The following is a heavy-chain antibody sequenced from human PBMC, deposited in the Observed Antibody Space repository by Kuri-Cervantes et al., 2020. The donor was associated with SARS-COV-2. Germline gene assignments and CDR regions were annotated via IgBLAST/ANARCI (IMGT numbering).Heavy chain of an antibody. Sequence: SETLSLTCSVSGGSISSRSYYWGWIRQLPRKGLEWIGSIYYSGSTNYNPTLKSRVTISVDTSTNQFFLNLTSVTAADTAVYYCARQGGYYGMDVWGQGTTVTVSS. CDR1: GGSISSRSYY. V-gene: IGHV4-39*01. D-gene: IGHD3-22*01. CDR3: ARQGGYYGMDV. CDR2: IYYSGST. J-gene: IGHJ6*02.